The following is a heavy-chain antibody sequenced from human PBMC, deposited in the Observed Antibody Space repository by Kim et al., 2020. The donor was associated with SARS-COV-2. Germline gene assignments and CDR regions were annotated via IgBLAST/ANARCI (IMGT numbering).Heavy chain of an antibody. CDR2: ISSSSRTI. D-gene: IGHD4-17*01. J-gene: IGHJ4*02. V-gene: IGHV3-48*02. Sequence: GGSLRLSCAASGFTFSDYSMNWVRQAPGKGLEWVSYISSSSRTIYYTDSVKGRFTISRDNAKNSLFLQMHSLRDEDTAVYYCARDTSSATTPIDYWGQGTLVTVSS. CDR3: ARDTSSATTPIDY. CDR1: GFTFSDYS.